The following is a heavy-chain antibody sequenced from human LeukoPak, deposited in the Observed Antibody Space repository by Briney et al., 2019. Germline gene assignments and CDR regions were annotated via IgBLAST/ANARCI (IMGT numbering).Heavy chain of an antibody. D-gene: IGHD2-2*01. CDR2: ISWSSRSI. Sequence: GGSLRLSCAASGFSFGDYAMHWVRQAPGKGLEWVAGISWSSRSIAYADSVKGRFTISRDNAKNSLYLQMNSLRAEDTAVYYCARAVVPAAMPFENWFDPWGQGTLVTVSS. V-gene: IGHV3-9*01. CDR3: ARAVVPAAMPFENWFDP. CDR1: GFSFGDYA. J-gene: IGHJ5*02.